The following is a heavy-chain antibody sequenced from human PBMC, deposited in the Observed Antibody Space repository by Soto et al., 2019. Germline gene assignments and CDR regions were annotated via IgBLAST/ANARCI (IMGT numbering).Heavy chain of an antibody. V-gene: IGHV3-30*18. CDR3: AKDGMGDFQH. Sequence: QVQLVESGGGVVQPGRSLRLSCAASGFTFSSYGMHWVRQAPGKGLEWVAVISYDGSNKYYADSVKGRFTISRDNSKNTLYLQMNSLRAEDTAVYYCAKDGMGDFQHWGQGTLVTVSS. J-gene: IGHJ1*01. D-gene: IGHD3-16*01. CDR2: ISYDGSNK. CDR1: GFTFSSYG.